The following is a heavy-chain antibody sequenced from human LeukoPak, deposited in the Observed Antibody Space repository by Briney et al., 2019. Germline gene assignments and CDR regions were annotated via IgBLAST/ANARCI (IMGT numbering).Heavy chain of an antibody. J-gene: IGHJ5*02. CDR2: IYWDDNK. CDR1: GFSLSTGGVG. D-gene: IGHD6-13*01. CDR3: AQYSSTYNWFDP. Sequence: SGPTLVNPTQTLTLTCTFSGFSLSTGGVGVGWSRQPPGKALEWLALIYWDDNKRYIPSLKSRLTITKDTSKNQVVLTMTNMDPVDTATYYCAQYSSTYNWFDPWGQGTLVTVSS. V-gene: IGHV2-5*02.